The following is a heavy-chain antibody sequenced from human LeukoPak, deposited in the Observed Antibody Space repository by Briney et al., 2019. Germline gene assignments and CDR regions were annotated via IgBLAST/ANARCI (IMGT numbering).Heavy chain of an antibody. D-gene: IGHD4-23*01. J-gene: IGHJ6*03. CDR1: GFTFSNAW. CDR2: IKSKTDGGTT. V-gene: IGHV3-15*01. Sequence: GGSLRLSCAASGFTFSNAWMSWVRQAPGKGPEWVGRIKSKTDGGTTDYAAPVKGRFTISRDDSKNTLYLQMNSLKTEDTAVYYCTTAPMTTVVTRYFSYYYMDVWGKGTTVTVSS. CDR3: TTAPMTTVVTRYFSYYYMDV.